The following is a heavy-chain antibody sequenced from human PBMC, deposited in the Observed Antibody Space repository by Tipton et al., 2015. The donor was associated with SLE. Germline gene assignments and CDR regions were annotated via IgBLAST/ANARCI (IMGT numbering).Heavy chain of an antibody. CDR3: GKYDYDSTGVQAVHY. CDR1: GGSISSGSYY. V-gene: IGHV4-61*02. J-gene: IGHJ4*02. CDR2: IYTSGST. D-gene: IGHD3-22*01. Sequence: TLSLTCTVSGGSISSGSYYWSWIRQPAGKGLEWIGRIYTSGSTNYNPSLQNRVTISVDTSKNQFSLKLSSVTAADTAVYYCGKYDYDSTGVQAVHYWGQGTLLTVSS.